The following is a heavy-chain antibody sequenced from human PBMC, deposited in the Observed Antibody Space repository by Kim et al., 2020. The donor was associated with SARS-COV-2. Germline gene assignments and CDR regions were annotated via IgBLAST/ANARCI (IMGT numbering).Heavy chain of an antibody. CDR3: VRGNYYAFDN. J-gene: IGHJ4*02. D-gene: IGHD3-16*01. V-gene: IGHV1-2*02. Sequence: KYAKNFQGRVTMTEDTSTDTAYMELSRLRSDDTALYYCVRGNYYAFDNWGQGTLVTVSS.